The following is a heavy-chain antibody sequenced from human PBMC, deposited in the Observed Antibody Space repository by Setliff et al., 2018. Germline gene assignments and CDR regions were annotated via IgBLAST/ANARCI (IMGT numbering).Heavy chain of an antibody. D-gene: IGHD3-22*01. CDR3: ARDHPTYYYDSRGLGS. V-gene: IGHV4-38-2*02. CDR2: IGHTGSI. Sequence: KPSETLSLTCTVSGYSISSGYIWGWIRQPPGKGLEWVGNIGHTGSINYNPSLKSRLTISRDTSKNQVSLKLSSVTAADTAVYYCARDHPTYYYDSRGLGSWGQGTLVTVSS. CDR1: GYSISSGYI. J-gene: IGHJ5*02.